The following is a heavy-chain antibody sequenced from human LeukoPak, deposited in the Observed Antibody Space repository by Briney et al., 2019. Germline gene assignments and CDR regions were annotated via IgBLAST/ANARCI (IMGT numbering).Heavy chain of an antibody. CDR1: GFSLSTSGMC. V-gene: IGHV2-70*11. D-gene: IGHD6-19*01. J-gene: IGHJ3*02. CDR2: IDWDDDK. CDR3: ARMTAGYSSGWFAFDI. Sequence: SGPALVKPTETLTLTCTFSGFSLSTSGMCVSWIRQPPGKALQWLARIDWDDDKYYSTSLETRLTISKDTSKNQVVPTMTKMDPVDTATYYCARMTAGYSSGWFAFDIWGQGTMVTVSS.